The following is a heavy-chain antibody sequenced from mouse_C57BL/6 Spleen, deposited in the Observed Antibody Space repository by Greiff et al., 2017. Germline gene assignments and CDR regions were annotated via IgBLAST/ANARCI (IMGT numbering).Heavy chain of an antibody. CDR3: ARRTTTVDYYAMDY. D-gene: IGHD1-1*01. CDR1: GYTFTSYW. J-gene: IGHJ4*01. CDR2: IYPGSGST. V-gene: IGHV1-55*01. Sequence: QVQLQQPGAELVKPGASVKMSCKASGYTFTSYWITWVKQRPGQGLEWIGDIYPGSGSTNYNEKFKSKATLTVDTSSSTAYMQLSSLTSEDSAVYYCARRTTTVDYYAMDYWGQGTSGTVSS.